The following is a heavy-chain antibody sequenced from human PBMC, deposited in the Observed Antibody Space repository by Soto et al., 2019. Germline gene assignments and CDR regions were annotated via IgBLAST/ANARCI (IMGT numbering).Heavy chain of an antibody. V-gene: IGHV4-30-2*01. CDR2: IYHSGST. D-gene: IGHD3-22*01. Sequence: SETLSLTCAVSGGSISSGGYSWSWIRQPPGKGLEWIGYIYHSGSTYYNPSLKSRVTISVDRSKNQFSLKLSSVTAADTAVYYCARVVGSGYYPYYFDYWGQGPRSPSPQ. J-gene: IGHJ4*02. CDR1: GGSISSGGYS. CDR3: ARVVGSGYYPYYFDY.